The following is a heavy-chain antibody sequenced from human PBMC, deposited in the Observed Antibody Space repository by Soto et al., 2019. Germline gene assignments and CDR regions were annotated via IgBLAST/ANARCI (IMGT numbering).Heavy chain of an antibody. Sequence: QVQLVESGGGVVQPGRSLRLSCAASGFTFSSYVMHWVRQAPGKGLEWVAIISYDGNNKYYADSVKGRFTISRDNSKNXLYLQMNSLGAEDTAVYYCARAGCDGGSCYTLVGLRYGMDVWGQGTTVTVSS. D-gene: IGHD2-15*01. V-gene: IGHV3-30-3*01. CDR1: GFTFSSYV. CDR3: ARAGCDGGSCYTLVGLRYGMDV. J-gene: IGHJ6*02. CDR2: ISYDGNNK.